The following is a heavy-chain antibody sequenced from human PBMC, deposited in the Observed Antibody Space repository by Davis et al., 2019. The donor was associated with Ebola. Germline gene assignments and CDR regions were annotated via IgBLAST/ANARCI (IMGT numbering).Heavy chain of an antibody. CDR2: INNDETKE. CDR3: VKDRSSVAAVGYNWFDS. CDR1: GFTFSSYW. V-gene: IGHV3-74*01. D-gene: IGHD6-25*01. Sequence: PGGSLRLSCAASGFTFSSYWMHWVRHTPGKGPVWVSRINNDETKEDYTDSVKGRFAISRDNAKNTLYLQMKSLRVEDTAVYYCVKDRSSVAAVGYNWFDSWGRGTLVTVSS. J-gene: IGHJ5*01.